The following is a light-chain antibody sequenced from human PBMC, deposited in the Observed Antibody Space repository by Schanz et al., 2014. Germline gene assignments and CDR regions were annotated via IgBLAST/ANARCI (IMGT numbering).Light chain of an antibody. CDR2: DSS. V-gene: IGKV3-20*01. J-gene: IGKJ3*01. CDR1: QSVSDN. Sequence: EIVLTQSPGTLSLSPGERATLSCRASQSVSDNLVWYQQKFGQAPRLLIYDSSNRATGVPASFSGSGSGTDFTLTISRLEPEDFAVYYCQHFGWPPLYTFGPGTRVDI. CDR3: QHFGWPPLYT.